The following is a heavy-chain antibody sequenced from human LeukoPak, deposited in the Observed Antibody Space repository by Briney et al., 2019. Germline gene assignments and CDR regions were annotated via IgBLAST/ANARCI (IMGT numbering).Heavy chain of an antibody. CDR3: AIHLGIAVAAVLYNWFDP. D-gene: IGHD6-19*01. J-gene: IGHJ5*02. CDR1: GGTFSSSA. CDR2: IIPILGTA. Sequence: ASVKVSCKASGGTFSSSAISWVRQAPGQGLEWMGRIIPILGTANYAQKFQGRVTITADKSTSTAYMELSSLRSEDTAVYDCAIHLGIAVAAVLYNWFDPWGQGTLVTVSS. V-gene: IGHV1-69*04.